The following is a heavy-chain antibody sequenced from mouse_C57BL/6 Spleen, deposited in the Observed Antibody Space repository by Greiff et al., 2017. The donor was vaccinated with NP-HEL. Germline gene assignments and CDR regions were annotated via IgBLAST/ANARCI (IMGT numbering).Heavy chain of an antibody. CDR2: IYPGSGNT. V-gene: IGHV1-76*01. CDR1: GYTFTDYY. CDR3: ARSTTVVAGDWYFDV. J-gene: IGHJ1*03. Sequence: VKLQESGAELVRPGASVKLSCKASGYTFTDYYINWVKQRPGQGLEWIARIYPGSGNTYYNEKFKGKATLTAEKSSSTAYMQLSSLTSEDSAVYFCARSTTVVAGDWYFDVWGTGTTVTVSS. D-gene: IGHD1-1*01.